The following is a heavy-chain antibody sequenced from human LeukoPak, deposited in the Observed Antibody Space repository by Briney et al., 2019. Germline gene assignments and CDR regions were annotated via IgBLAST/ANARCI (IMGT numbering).Heavy chain of an antibody. Sequence: SETLSLTCALYGRSFNGYYWRWIRHPPGEGLEWIGEINHSGSNNYNTSLKRRITISVDTSKNQFSLRLSSVTDADTAVYYCARVLEGSSGQHWYFDLWGRGTLVTVSS. J-gene: IGHJ2*01. D-gene: IGHD6-19*01. V-gene: IGHV4-34*01. CDR1: GRSFNGYY. CDR2: INHSGSN. CDR3: ARVLEGSSGQHWYFDL.